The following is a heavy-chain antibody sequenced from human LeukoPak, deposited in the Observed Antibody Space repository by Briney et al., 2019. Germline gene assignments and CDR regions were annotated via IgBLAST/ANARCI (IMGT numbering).Heavy chain of an antibody. J-gene: IGHJ4*02. CDR1: GVTLSSND. V-gene: IGHV3-66*01. Sequence: GGSLRLSCAASGVTLSSNDMSWGRQAPGKGLEWGSVIYSGGSTYYADSVKGRFTISRDNSKNTLYLQMNSLRAEDTAVYYCAREKGSSWPFDYWGQGTLVTVSS. CDR3: AREKGSSWPFDY. D-gene: IGHD6-13*01. CDR2: IYSGGST.